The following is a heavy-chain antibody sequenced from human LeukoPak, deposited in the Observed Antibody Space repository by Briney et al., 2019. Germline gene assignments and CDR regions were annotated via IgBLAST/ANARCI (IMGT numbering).Heavy chain of an antibody. CDR2: INPNSGGT. Sequence: ASVKVSCKASGYTFTGYYMHWMRQAPGQGLEWMGWINPNSGGTNSAQTFQGRVTMTRDTSISTAYTELSRLGSDDTAVYYCARDADVLRYFAPPTYWGQGTLVTVSS. CDR3: ARDADVLRYFAPPTY. J-gene: IGHJ4*02. D-gene: IGHD3-9*01. V-gene: IGHV1-2*02. CDR1: GYTFTGYY.